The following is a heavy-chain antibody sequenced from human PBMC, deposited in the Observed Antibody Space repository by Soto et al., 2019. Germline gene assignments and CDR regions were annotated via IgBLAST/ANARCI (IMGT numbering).Heavy chain of an antibody. Sequence: PSETLSLTCTVSGGSISSYYWSWIRQPPGKGLEWIGYIYYSGSTDYNPSLKSRVTISVDTSKNQFSLRLNSVAAADTAVYYCARWTTVTDYYYYYIDVWGKGTTVTVSS. CDR1: GGSISSYY. D-gene: IGHD4-17*01. J-gene: IGHJ6*03. CDR2: IYYSGST. V-gene: IGHV4-59*12. CDR3: ARWTTVTDYYYYYIDV.